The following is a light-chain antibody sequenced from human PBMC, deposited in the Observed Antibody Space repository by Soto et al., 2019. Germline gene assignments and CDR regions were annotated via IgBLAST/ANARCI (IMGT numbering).Light chain of an antibody. CDR3: QQYGSSPRT. V-gene: IGKV3-20*01. J-gene: IGKJ1*01. CDR2: GAS. Sequence: EIVLTQSPGTLSFSPGERSTLFCRASQSIATSQLAWYQQKPDPAPRLLIGASTRATGIPDRFSGSGSGTDFTLTISRLEPEDFAVNYCQQYGSSPRTFGQGTKVDIK. CDR1: QSIATSQ.